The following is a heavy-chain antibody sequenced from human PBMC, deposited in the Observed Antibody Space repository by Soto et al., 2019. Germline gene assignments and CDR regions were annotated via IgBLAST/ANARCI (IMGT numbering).Heavy chain of an antibody. D-gene: IGHD3-3*01. V-gene: IGHV3-15*01. J-gene: IGHJ4*02. CDR3: TTDTRRISLFGVPWDS. Sequence: PGGSLRLSCAASGFTLSNAWMNWVRHTPGRGLEWVGRIKSRSDGGTPDYGAPVKCRFTISRDDSLNTVYLQMNSLTAEDTGVYYCTTDTRRISLFGVPWDSWGQGTLVTVS. CDR2: IKSRSDGGTP. CDR1: GFTLSNAW.